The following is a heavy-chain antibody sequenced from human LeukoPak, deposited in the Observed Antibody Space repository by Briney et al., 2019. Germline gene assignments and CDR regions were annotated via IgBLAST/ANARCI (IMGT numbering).Heavy chain of an antibody. D-gene: IGHD1-26*01. Sequence: SETLSLTCTVSGGSISNKNYYWGWIRQPPGKGLEWIGSIYYSGGTYYNPSLKSRVTISLDMSYYQFSLKLSSVTAADTAVYYCARHIHSGSYYGDWFDPWGQGTLVTVSS. J-gene: IGHJ5*02. CDR2: IYYSGGT. CDR1: GGSISNKNYY. V-gene: IGHV4-39*01. CDR3: ARHIHSGSYYGDWFDP.